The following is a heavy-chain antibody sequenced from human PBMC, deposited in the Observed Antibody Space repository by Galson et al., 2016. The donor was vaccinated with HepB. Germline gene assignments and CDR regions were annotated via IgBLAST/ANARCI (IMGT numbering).Heavy chain of an antibody. V-gene: IGHV4-34*01. Sequence: LRLSCATSGFTFSDHYIDWVRQSPGKGLEWIGESYHTGTTNYHPSLRRRVTISVDESKNQFALRLASVTAADTAVYFCASKEWTSKSHYFYGLDVWGQGTTVIVSS. CDR2: SYHTGTT. D-gene: IGHD3-3*01. CDR3: ASKEWTSKSHYFYGLDV. J-gene: IGHJ6*01. CDR1: GFTFSDHY.